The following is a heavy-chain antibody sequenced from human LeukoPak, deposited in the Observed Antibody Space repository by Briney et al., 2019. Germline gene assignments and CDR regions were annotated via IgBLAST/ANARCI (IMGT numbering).Heavy chain of an antibody. D-gene: IGHD2-2*01. J-gene: IGHJ4*02. V-gene: IGHV3-74*01. CDR3: ARDVQGGYCSSASCYSDY. CDR2: VNSDGSST. Sequence: GGSLRLSCAASGFTFTSYRMHWGRHAPAQGLGLVSRVNSDGSSTIYADSVRGRFTISRDNSKNTLYLQMNSLRVDDTAVYYCARDVQGGYCSSASCYSDYWGQGTLVTVSS. CDR1: GFTFTSYR.